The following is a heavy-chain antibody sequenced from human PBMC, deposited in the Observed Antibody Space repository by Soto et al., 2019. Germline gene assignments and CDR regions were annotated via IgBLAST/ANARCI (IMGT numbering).Heavy chain of an antibody. CDR2: IYHSGNT. V-gene: IGHV4-38-2*02. J-gene: IGHJ4*02. Sequence: SETLSLTCAVSGYSIRDGYFWAWIRQPPGEGLEWIGTIYHSGNTFYNPSLRGRVTMSLDTSNNHYSLSLRSLTAADTAVYYCARDAGTYRYYFDYWGQGTLVTVSS. CDR3: ARDAGTYRYYFDY. CDR1: GYSIRDGYF.